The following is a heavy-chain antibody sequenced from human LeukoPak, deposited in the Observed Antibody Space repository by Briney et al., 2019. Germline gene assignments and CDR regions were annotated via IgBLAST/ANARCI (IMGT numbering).Heavy chain of an antibody. Sequence: ASVKVSCKASGYTFTSYYMHWVRQGPGQGLEWVGIINPSGGSTSYAQKFQGRVTMTRDTSTSTVYMELSSLRSEDTAVYYCARATMVQGKLFDYWGQGTLVTVSS. CDR2: INPSGGST. J-gene: IGHJ4*02. V-gene: IGHV1-46*01. D-gene: IGHD3-10*01. CDR1: GYTFTSYY. CDR3: ARATMVQGKLFDY.